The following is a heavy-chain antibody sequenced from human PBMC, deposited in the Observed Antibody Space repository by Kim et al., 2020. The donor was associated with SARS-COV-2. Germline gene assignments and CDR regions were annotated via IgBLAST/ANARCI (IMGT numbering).Heavy chain of an antibody. CDR2: INHSGST. CDR1: GGSFSGYY. CDR3: ARFQSFRIFGVVIRDY. V-gene: IGHV4-34*01. J-gene: IGHJ4*01. Sequence: SETLSLTCAVYGGSFSGYYWSWIRQPPGKGLEWIGEINHSGSTNYNPSLKSRVTISVDTSKNQFSLKLSSVTAADTAVYYCARFQSFRIFGVVIRDYWG. D-gene: IGHD3-3*01.